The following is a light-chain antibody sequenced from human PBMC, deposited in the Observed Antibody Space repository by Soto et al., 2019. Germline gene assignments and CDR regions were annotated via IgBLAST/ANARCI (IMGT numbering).Light chain of an antibody. Sequence: QSVLTQPASVSGSPGQSITISCTGTSSDVGGYNYVSWYQQHPGKAPELMIYEVNNRPSGVSNRFSGSNSGNTASLTISGLQAEDEGDYYCISYTGSNTWVFGGGTQLTVL. V-gene: IGLV2-14*01. CDR1: SSDVGGYNY. J-gene: IGLJ3*02. CDR3: ISYTGSNTWV. CDR2: EVN.